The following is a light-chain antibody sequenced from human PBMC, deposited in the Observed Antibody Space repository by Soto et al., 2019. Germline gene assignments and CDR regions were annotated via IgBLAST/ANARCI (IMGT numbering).Light chain of an antibody. CDR3: QKYSSVIT. CDR1: QGISNF. Sequence: DIQMTQSPSSLYASVGDRVTITCRASQGISNFLAWYQQKPGKVPKLLISAASTLQSGVPSRFSGSGSGTDFTLTFTSLQPEYVANYYCQKYSSVITFGQGTRLEIK. J-gene: IGKJ5*01. V-gene: IGKV1-27*01. CDR2: AAS.